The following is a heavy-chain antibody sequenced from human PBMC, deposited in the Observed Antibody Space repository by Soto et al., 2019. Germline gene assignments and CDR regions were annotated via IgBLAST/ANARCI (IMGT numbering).Heavy chain of an antibody. Sequence: GGSLRLSCVTSGFPFKNCGFHWVRQAPGKGLEWVAFIWYDGSNKYYADSVKGRFTISRDNSKNTLYLGMNSLRAEDTAVYFCARDEGAPRTHYFEFWGQGALVTVSS. CDR2: IWYDGSNK. V-gene: IGHV3-33*01. CDR3: ARDEGAPRTHYFEF. CDR1: GFPFKNCG. J-gene: IGHJ4*02.